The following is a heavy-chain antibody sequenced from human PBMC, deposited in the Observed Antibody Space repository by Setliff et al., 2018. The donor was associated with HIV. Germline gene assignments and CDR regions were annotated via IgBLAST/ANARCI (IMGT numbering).Heavy chain of an antibody. CDR2: INWNSGTI. CDR1: GFTFDDYA. V-gene: IGHV3-9*01. CDR3: AKDYGDGHNWGVFDI. Sequence: PGGSLRLSCAASGFTFDDYAMHWGRQAPGKGLEWVSGINWNSGTIAYADFVKGRFTISRDNTKNFVFLEMTNLRPEDTALYFCAKDYGDGHNWGVFDISGQGTMVTVSS. J-gene: IGHJ3*02. D-gene: IGHD1-1*01.